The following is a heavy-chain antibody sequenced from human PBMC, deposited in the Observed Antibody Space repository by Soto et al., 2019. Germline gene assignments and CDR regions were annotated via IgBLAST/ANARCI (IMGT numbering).Heavy chain of an antibody. CDR1: GFTFSNFG. J-gene: IGHJ5*02. CDR2: IKPHGREK. V-gene: IGHV3-7*01. CDR3: VSPHH. Sequence: GFTFSNFGMNWVRQAPGKGREGVANIKPHGREKNYEDSVKGRFTISRDNAKNSLYLQMSSLRAQDTAMYYCVSPHHWGQGTLVTVSS.